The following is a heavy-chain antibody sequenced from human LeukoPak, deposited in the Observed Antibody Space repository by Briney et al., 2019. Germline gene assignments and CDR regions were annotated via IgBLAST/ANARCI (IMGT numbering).Heavy chain of an antibody. Sequence: GESLKISCKGSGYSFTSYWIGWVRQMPGKGLEWMGIIYPGDSDTRYSPSFQGQVTISADKSISTAYLQWSSLKASDTAMYYCASGSGTSTRKDMVRGVINLSHDAFDIWGQGTTVTVSS. CDR1: GYSFTSYW. J-gene: IGHJ3*02. CDR2: IYPGDSDT. CDR3: ASGSGTSTRKDMVRGVINLSHDAFDI. V-gene: IGHV5-51*01. D-gene: IGHD3-10*01.